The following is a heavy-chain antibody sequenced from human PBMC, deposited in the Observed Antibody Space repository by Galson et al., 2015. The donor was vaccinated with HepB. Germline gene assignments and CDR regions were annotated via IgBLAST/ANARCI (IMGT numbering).Heavy chain of an antibody. D-gene: IGHD3-10*01. CDR3: ARDLQEMVRGADPDWFDP. CDR1: GFTFSSYG. CDR2: IWYDGSNK. J-gene: IGHJ5*02. V-gene: IGHV3-33*08. Sequence: SLRLSCASSGFTFSSYGRHSVRQAPGKGLEWVAVIWYDGSNKYYADSVKGRFTISRDNSKNTLYLQMNSLRAEDTAVYYCARDLQEMVRGADPDWFDPWGQGTLVTVSS.